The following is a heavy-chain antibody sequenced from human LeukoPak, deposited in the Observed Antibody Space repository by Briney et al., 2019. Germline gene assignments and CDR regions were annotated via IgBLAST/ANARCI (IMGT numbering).Heavy chain of an antibody. J-gene: IGHJ4*02. CDR3: ARTRRQWELLDSPYYFDY. D-gene: IGHD1-26*01. CDR1: GGSISSGDYY. V-gene: IGHV4-39*07. CDR2: IYHSGST. Sequence: SETLSFTCTVSGGSISSGDYYWSWIRQPPGKGLEWIGEIYHSGSTNYNPSLKSRVTISVDKSKNQFSLKLSSVTAADTAVYYCARTRRQWELLDSPYYFDYWGQGTLVTVSS.